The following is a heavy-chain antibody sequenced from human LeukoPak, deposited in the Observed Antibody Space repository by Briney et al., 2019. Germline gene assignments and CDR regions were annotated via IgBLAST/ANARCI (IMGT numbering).Heavy chain of an antibody. V-gene: IGHV3-49*04. CDR3: ARLGYCSSTSCRNIDY. J-gene: IGHJ4*02. Sequence: PGRSLRLSCTASGFTFGDYGMSWVRQAPGKGLEWVGFIRSKGYGGTKEYAASVKGRFTISRDDSKSIAYLEMNSLKTEDTAAYYCARLGYCSSTSCRNIDYWGQGTLVTVSS. CDR1: GFTFGDYG. D-gene: IGHD2-2*01. CDR2: IRSKGYGGTK.